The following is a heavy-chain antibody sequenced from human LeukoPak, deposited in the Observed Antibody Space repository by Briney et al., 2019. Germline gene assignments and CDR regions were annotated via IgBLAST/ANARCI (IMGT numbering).Heavy chain of an antibody. CDR2: IYYSGST. V-gene: IGHV4-31*03. CDR1: GGSISSGGYY. D-gene: IGHD2-2*01. J-gene: IGHJ6*02. CDR3: ARQEGSTRYYYYGMDV. Sequence: PSQTLSLTCTVSGGSISSGGYYWSWIRQHPGKGLEWIGYIYYSGSTYYNPSLKSRVTISVDTSKNQFSLKLSSVTAADTAVYYCARQEGSTRYYYYGMDVWGQGTTVTVSS.